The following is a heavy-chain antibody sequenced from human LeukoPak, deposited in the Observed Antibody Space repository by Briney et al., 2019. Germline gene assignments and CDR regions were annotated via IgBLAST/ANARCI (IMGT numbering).Heavy chain of an antibody. Sequence: ASVKVSCKASGYTFTSYDINWVRQATGQGLEWMGWMNPNSGNTGYAQKFQGRVTMTRSTSISTAYMELSSLRSDDTAVYYCARDQVQIAVAGTIDYWGQGTLVTVSS. V-gene: IGHV1-8*01. D-gene: IGHD6-19*01. J-gene: IGHJ4*02. CDR1: GYTFTSYD. CDR2: MNPNSGNT. CDR3: ARDQVQIAVAGTIDY.